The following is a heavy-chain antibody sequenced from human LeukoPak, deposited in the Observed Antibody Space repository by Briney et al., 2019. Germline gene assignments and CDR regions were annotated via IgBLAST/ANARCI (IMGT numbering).Heavy chain of an antibody. CDR2: ISSDGTNK. Sequence: GGSLRLSCTASGFTFSSYAMHWVRQAPGKGLEWVSVISSDGTNKYYADSVKGRFTISRDNSKNTLYLQMNSLRAEDTAVYYCAKDLYLTGYSFDYWGQGTLVTVSS. CDR3: AKDLYLTGYSFDY. J-gene: IGHJ4*02. V-gene: IGHV3-30-3*01. CDR1: GFTFSSYA. D-gene: IGHD3-9*01.